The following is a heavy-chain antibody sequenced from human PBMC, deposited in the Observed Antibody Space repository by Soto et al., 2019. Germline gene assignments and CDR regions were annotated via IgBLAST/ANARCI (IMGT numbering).Heavy chain of an antibody. J-gene: IGHJ3*02. CDR3: ARELIVGAYARGRAFDI. D-gene: IGHD1-26*01. CDR2: INHSGST. V-gene: IGHV4-34*01. Sequence: QVQLQQWGAGLLKPSETLSLTCAVYGGSFSGYYWSWIRQPPGKGLEWIGEINHSGSTNYNPSLKSRVTISVDTSKNQFSLKLSSVTAADTAVYYCARELIVGAYARGRAFDIWGQGTMVTVSS. CDR1: GGSFSGYY.